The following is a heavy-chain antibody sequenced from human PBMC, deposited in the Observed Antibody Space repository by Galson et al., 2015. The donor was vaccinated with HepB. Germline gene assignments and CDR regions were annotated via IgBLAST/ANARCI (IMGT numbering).Heavy chain of an antibody. Sequence: QSGAEVKKPGESLRISCEGSGYTFTTYWISWVRQLPGKGLEWMGRIDPSDSSTYYSPSFRGHVTISADNSISTAYLQWSSLQASDTAIYYCASRGMLGPFALKNWGQGTLVTVSS. V-gene: IGHV5-10-1*01. CDR1: GYTFTTYW. D-gene: IGHD1-26*01. CDR2: IDPSDSST. J-gene: IGHJ4*02. CDR3: ASRGMLGPFALKN.